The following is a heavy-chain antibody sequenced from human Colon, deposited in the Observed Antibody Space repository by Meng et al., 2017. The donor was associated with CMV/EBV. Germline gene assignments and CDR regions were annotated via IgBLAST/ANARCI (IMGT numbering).Heavy chain of an antibody. V-gene: IGHV3-23*03. Sequence: GESLKISCAASGFTFSSYAMTWVRQAPGTGLEYISFIYSDGSNTYYADSVKGRFTISRDNVKNTMSLEMNSLRVEDTAVYYCAKAGGIMITSGGVLDPPGSFDIWGQGTTVTVSS. D-gene: IGHD3-16*02. CDR3: AKAGGIMITSGGVLDPPGSFDI. J-gene: IGHJ3*02. CDR2: IYSDGSNT. CDR1: GFTFSSYA.